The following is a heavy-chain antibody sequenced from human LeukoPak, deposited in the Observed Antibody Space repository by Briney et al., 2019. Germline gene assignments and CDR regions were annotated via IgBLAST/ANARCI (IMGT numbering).Heavy chain of an antibody. CDR3: ARATRSFYYYMDV. CDR1: GYTFTTYG. V-gene: IGHV1-18*01. Sequence: GASVKVSCKASGYTFTTYGVTWVRQAPGQGLEWVAWINPHNGNTNYAQNLQGRATVTTDASTSTAYMELRNLRSDDTALYYCARATRSFYYYMDVWGKGTTVTVSS. J-gene: IGHJ6*03. CDR2: INPHNGNT. D-gene: IGHD6-19*01.